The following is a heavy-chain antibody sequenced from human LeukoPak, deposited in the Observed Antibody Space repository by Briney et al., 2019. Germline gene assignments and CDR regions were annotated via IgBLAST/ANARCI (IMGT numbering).Heavy chain of an antibody. D-gene: IGHD6-19*01. CDR2: ISGSGGST. Sequence: GGSLRLSCAASGFTFSSYAISWVRQAPGKGLEWVSAISGSGGSTYYADSVKGRFTISRDNSKNTLYLQMNSLRAEDTAVYYCAKPPQWLVQGFGDYWGQGTLVTVSS. V-gene: IGHV3-23*01. CDR1: GFTFSSYA. CDR3: AKPPQWLVQGFGDY. J-gene: IGHJ4*02.